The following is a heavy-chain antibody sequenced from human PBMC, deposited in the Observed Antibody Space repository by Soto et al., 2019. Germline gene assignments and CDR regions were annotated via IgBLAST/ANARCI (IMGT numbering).Heavy chain of an antibody. CDR1: GGTFSSYA. CDR3: ARVAMSSSGYYIDY. V-gene: IGHV1-69*06. D-gene: IGHD3-22*01. J-gene: IGHJ4*02. CDR2: IIPIFGTA. Sequence: SGKVARKASGGTFSSYAISWVRQAPGQGLEWMGGIIPIFGTANYAQKCQGRVTITADKSTSTAYMELSSLRSEDTALYYCARVAMSSSGYYIDYWGQGTLVTVYS.